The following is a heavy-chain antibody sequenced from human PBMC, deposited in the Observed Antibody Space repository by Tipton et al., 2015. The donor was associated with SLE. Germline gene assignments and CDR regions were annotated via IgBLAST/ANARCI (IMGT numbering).Heavy chain of an antibody. V-gene: IGHV3-30*04. CDR3: ARGADNSGGWYVDY. CDR2: ISYDGSNK. J-gene: IGHJ4*02. CDR1: GFTFSSYA. Sequence: SLRLSCAASGFTFSSYAMHWVRQAPGKGLEWVAVISYDGSNKYYADSVKGRFTISRDNSKNTLYLQMNSLRAEDTAVYYCARGADNSGGWYVDYWGQGTLVTVSS. D-gene: IGHD6-19*01.